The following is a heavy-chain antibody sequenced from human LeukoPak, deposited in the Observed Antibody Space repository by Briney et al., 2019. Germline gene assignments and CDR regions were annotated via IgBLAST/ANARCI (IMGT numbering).Heavy chain of an antibody. V-gene: IGHV1-58*01. J-gene: IGHJ4*02. Sequence: GTSVKVSCKASGFTFTSSAVQWVRQARGQRLGWIGWIVVGSGNTNYAQKFQERVTITRDMSTSTAYMELSSLRSEDTAVYYCAADGNSGSYPFDYWGQGTLVTVSP. CDR2: IVVGSGNT. CDR1: GFTFTSSA. CDR3: AADGNSGSYPFDY. D-gene: IGHD1-26*01.